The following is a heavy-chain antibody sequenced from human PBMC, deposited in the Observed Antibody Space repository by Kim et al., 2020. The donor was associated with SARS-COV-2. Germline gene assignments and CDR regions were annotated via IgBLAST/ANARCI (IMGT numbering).Heavy chain of an antibody. CDR1: GGSFSGYY. CDR3: AREPIQLWFPYYYFDY. J-gene: IGHJ4*01. V-gene: IGHV4-34*01. Sequence: SETLSLTCAVYGGSFSGYYWSWIRQPPGKGLEWIWEINHSGSTNYNPSLKSRVTISVDTSKNQFSLQLSSVTAADTAVYYCAREPIQLWFPYYYFDYWG. CDR2: INHSGST. D-gene: IGHD5-18*01.